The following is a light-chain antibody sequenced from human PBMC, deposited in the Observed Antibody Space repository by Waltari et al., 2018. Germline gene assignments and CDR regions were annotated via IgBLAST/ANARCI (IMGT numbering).Light chain of an antibody. J-gene: IGKJ4*01. V-gene: IGKV3-11*01. CDR1: QSIDTS. CDR3: QQGVT. CDR2: DAS. Sequence: VLTQSPATLSLSPGERATLSCRASQSIDTSLGWSQQIPGQAPRLLIYDASTRATGTPPRFSGSGSGTDFSLTISSLDPEDFAVYYCQQGVTFGGGTK.